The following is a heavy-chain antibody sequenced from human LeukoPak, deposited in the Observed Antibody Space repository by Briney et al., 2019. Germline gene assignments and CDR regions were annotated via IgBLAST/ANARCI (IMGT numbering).Heavy chain of an antibody. J-gene: IGHJ5*02. CDR2: INHSGST. CDR1: GGSFSGYY. CDR3: ARDGKRYYGSGSYSWFDP. D-gene: IGHD3-10*01. V-gene: IGHV4-34*01. Sequence: SETLSLTCAVYGGSFSGYYWSWIRQPPGKGLEWIGEINHSGSTNYNPSLKSRVTISVDTSKNQFSLKLSSVTAADTAVYYCARDGKRYYGSGSYSWFDPWGQGTLVTVSS.